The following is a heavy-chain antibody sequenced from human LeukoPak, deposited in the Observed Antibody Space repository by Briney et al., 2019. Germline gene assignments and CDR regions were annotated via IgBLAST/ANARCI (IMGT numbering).Heavy chain of an antibody. J-gene: IGHJ4*02. Sequence: ASVKVSCKTSGYTFTSFYMHWVRQAPGQGLEWMGVINPSGDSTTYAEKFQGRLTMTSDTSTGTVYMELSSLKSEDTATYYCARPLFEWDSSGYYPYWGQGTLVTVSS. V-gene: IGHV1-46*01. CDR1: GYTFTSFY. CDR2: INPSGDST. D-gene: IGHD3-22*01. CDR3: ARPLFEWDSSGYYPY.